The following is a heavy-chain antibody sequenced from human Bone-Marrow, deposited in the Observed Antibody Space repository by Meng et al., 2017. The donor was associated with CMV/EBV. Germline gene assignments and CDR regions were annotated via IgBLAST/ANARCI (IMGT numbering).Heavy chain of an antibody. V-gene: IGHV4-39*07. Sequence: TCTVSGGSISSSSYYWGWIRQPPGKGLGWIGSIYYSGSTYYNPSLKSRVTISVDTSKNQFSLKLSSVTAADTAVYYCARSTSDWFDPWGQGTLVTVSS. D-gene: IGHD3-10*01. CDR2: IYYSGST. J-gene: IGHJ5*02. CDR3: ARSTSDWFDP. CDR1: GGSISSSSYY.